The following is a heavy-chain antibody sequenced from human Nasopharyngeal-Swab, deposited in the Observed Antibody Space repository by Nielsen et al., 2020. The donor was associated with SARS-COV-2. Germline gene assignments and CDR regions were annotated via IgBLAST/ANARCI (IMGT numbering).Heavy chain of an antibody. CDR1: GFSSRDSA. J-gene: IGHJ4*02. CDR2: IWYDGSEK. V-gene: IGHV3-33*01. D-gene: IGHD6-25*01. CDR3: ARDPPFSGWTLES. Sequence: GESLKISCAASGFSSRDSAMHWVRQAPGKGLEWVAVIWYDGSEKYYVDSVKGRFTISRDNSKNTLYLQMNSLRAEDTAVYYCARDPPFSGWTLESWGQGTLVTVSS.